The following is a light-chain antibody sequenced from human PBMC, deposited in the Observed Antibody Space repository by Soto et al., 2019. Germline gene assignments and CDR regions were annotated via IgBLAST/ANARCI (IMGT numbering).Light chain of an antibody. V-gene: IGLV2-11*01. CDR3: CSYAGNFVFV. CDR1: SRDIGNFNY. Sequence: QSALSQPRSVSGSPGQSVTISCTGTSRDIGNFNYVSWYQQYPGKAPKLIIFDVNERPSGIPDRFFGSKFGDTASLTISGLQAEDEADYYCCSYAGNFVFVFGTGTQLTVL. J-gene: IGLJ1*01. CDR2: DVN.